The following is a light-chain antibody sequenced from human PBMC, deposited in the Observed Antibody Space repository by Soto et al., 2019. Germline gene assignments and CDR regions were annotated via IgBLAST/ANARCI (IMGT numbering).Light chain of an antibody. J-gene: IGKJ4*01. CDR1: QSISSW. CDR3: QQYNTYSPIT. Sequence: DIQMTQSPSTLSASVGDRVTITCRASQSISSWLAWFQQKPGKAPKLLIYDASSLESGVPSRFSGTGSGTEFTLTISSLQPDDFVTYYCQQYNTYSPITFGGGTTVEIK. CDR2: DAS. V-gene: IGKV1-5*01.